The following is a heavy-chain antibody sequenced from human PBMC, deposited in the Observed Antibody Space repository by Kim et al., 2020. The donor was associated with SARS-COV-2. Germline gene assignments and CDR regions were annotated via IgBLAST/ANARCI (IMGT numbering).Heavy chain of an antibody. Sequence: SVQGRFTISRDYSRDTLYLQMNSLRAEDTAIYYCAKDKYGAAGSGYGMDVWGQGTTVTVSS. J-gene: IGHJ6*02. CDR3: AKDKYGAAGSGYGMDV. V-gene: IGHV3-23*01. D-gene: IGHD3-10*01.